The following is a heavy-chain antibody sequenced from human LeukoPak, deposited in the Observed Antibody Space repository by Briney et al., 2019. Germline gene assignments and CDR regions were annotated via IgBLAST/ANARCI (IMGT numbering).Heavy chain of an antibody. V-gene: IGHV4-39*01. CDR1: GDSISSGPYY. D-gene: IGHD3-22*01. J-gene: IGHJ4*02. CDR2: IYYGENT. Sequence: SETLSLTCTVSGDSISSGPYYWGWIRQPPGKGLEWIGNIYYGENTYYNPSLKSRVTISIDTSNNQFYLKLSSLTAADTAVYYCARRDDSSGYHKIFDYWDQGTLVTVSS. CDR3: ARRDDSSGYHKIFDY.